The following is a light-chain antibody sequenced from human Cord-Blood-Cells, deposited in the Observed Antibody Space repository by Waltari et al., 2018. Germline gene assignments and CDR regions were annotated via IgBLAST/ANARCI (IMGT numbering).Light chain of an antibody. Sequence: SYELTQPPSVSVSPGQTASITCSGAKLGDTYACWYQQKPGQSPVLVIYQDSKRPSGSPERFSGSNSGNTATLTISGTQAMDEADYYCQAWDSSTVVVGGGTKLTVL. CDR3: QAWDSSTVV. V-gene: IGLV3-1*01. CDR1: KLGDTY. J-gene: IGLJ2*01. CDR2: QDS.